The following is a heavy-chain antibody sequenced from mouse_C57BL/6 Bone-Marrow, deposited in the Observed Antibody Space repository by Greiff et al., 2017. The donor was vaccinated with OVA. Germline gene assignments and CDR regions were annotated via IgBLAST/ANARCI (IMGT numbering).Heavy chain of an antibody. CDR3: TRRRAPYYGNYVGFAY. Sequence: QVQLQQSGAELVRPGASVTLSCKASGYTFTDYEMHWVKQTPVHGMEWIGAIDPETGGTAYNQKFKGKAILTADKSSSTAYMELRSLTSEDSAVYYCTRRRAPYYGNYVGFAYWGQGTLVTVSA. CDR1: GYTFTDYE. V-gene: IGHV1-15*01. J-gene: IGHJ3*01. CDR2: IDPETGGT. D-gene: IGHD2-10*01.